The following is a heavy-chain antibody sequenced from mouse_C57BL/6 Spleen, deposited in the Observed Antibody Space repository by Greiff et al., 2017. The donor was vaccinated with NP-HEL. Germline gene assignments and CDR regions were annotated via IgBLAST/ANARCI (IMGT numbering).Heavy chain of an antibody. J-gene: IGHJ3*01. D-gene: IGHD1-1*02. CDR1: RYTFTDYE. Sequence: QVQLQQSGAELVRPGASVTLSCKASRYTFTDYEMHWVKQTPVHGLEWIGAIDPETGGTAYNQKFKGKAILTADKSSSTAYMELRSLTSEDSAVYYCTRGGGSWFAYWGQGTLVTVSA. CDR3: TRGGGSWFAY. V-gene: IGHV1-15*01. CDR2: IDPETGGT.